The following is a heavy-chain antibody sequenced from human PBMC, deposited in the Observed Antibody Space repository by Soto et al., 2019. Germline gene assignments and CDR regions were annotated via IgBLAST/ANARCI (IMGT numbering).Heavy chain of an antibody. V-gene: IGHV1-69*13. D-gene: IGHD6-19*01. Sequence: ASVKVSCNASGGTFSSYAISWVRQAPGQGLEWMGGIIPIFGTANYAQKFQGRVTITADESTSTAYMELSSLRSEDTAVYYCASPGYSSGWYRAFDIWGQGTMVTVSS. J-gene: IGHJ3*02. CDR2: IIPIFGTA. CDR1: GGTFSSYA. CDR3: ASPGYSSGWYRAFDI.